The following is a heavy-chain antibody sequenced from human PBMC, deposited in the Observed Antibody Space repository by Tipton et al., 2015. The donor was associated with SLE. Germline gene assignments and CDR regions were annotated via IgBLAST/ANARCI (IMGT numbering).Heavy chain of an antibody. CDR3: ARVRNLLDY. J-gene: IGHJ4*02. D-gene: IGHD1-14*01. CDR1: GYAISSGYY. CDR2: IYYSGST. V-gene: IGHV4-38-2*02. Sequence: TLSLTCSVSGYAISSGYYWGWIRQSPGMGLEWIGSIYYSGSTYYNPSLKSRVTISVDTSKNQFSLKLSSVTAADTAVYYCARVRNLLDYWGQGTLVTVSS.